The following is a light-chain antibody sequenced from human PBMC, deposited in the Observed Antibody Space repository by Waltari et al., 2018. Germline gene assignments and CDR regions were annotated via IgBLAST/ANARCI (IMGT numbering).Light chain of an antibody. J-gene: IGKJ4*01. Sequence: DIVMTQSPDLLSVSLGERATINCKSSQSVLYSSNNKNYLAWYQQKPGQPPKLLMYWASTRESGVPDRCSGSGSGTDFTLTISSLQAEDVAVYFCQQYHSTPLTFGGGTKVEI. CDR1: QSVLYSSNNKNY. CDR3: QQYHSTPLT. V-gene: IGKV4-1*01. CDR2: WAS.